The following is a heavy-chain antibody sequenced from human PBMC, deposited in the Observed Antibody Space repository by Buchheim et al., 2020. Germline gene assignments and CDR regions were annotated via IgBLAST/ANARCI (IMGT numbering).Heavy chain of an antibody. Sequence: QVQLQESGPGLVTPSGTLSLACGVSGDSISTNYWWSWVRQPPGKGLEWIGEIYHSGTTVYNPSLKSRVTISVDTSKNQFSLKLSSVTAADTAVYYCARGRDYYDSNWFDPWGQGTL. CDR3: ARGRDYYDSNWFDP. J-gene: IGHJ5*02. CDR2: IYHSGTT. D-gene: IGHD3-22*01. CDR1: GDSISTNYW. V-gene: IGHV4-4*02.